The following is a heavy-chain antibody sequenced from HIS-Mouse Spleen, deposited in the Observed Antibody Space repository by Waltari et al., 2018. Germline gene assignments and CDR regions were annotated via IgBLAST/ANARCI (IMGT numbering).Heavy chain of an antibody. CDR3: AKASGPNAFDI. CDR2: IWYDGSNK. V-gene: IGHV3-33*06. J-gene: IGHJ3*02. CDR1: GFTFSSYG. Sequence: QVQLVESGGGVVQPGRSLRLSCAASGFTFSSYGMHWVRQAPGKGLEGVAVIWYDGSNKYYADSVKGRFTISRDNSKNTLYLQMNSLRAEDTAVYYCAKASGPNAFDIWGQGTMVTVSS.